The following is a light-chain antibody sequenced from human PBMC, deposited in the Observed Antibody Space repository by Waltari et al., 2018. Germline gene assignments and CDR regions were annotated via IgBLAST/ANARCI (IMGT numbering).Light chain of an antibody. V-gene: IGKV3-20*01. CDR3: QQYGNSSS. Sequence: EIVLTQSPGTMSLSPGERATLSCRASQSVANNYLVWYQQKPGQAPRLLIYGASNRTTAMQDRFTGRGSGTNVTLTINSLEPEDSAVYYCQQYGNSSSFGQGTRLEIK. J-gene: IGKJ5*01. CDR1: QSVANNY. CDR2: GAS.